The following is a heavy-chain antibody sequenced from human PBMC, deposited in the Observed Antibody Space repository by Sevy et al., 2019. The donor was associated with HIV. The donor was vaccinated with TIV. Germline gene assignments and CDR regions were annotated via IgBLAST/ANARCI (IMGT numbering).Heavy chain of an antibody. D-gene: IGHD6-6*01. CDR3: ARGLAALPGYYYGMDV. Sequence: GGSLRLSCAASGFTFSSYGMHWVRQAPAKGLEWVEVIWYDGSNKYYADSVKGRVTISRDNSKNTLFMQMNSLRDEDTAVYYCARGLAALPGYYYGMDVWGQGTTVTVSS. J-gene: IGHJ6*02. V-gene: IGHV3-33*01. CDR1: GFTFSSYG. CDR2: IWYDGSNK.